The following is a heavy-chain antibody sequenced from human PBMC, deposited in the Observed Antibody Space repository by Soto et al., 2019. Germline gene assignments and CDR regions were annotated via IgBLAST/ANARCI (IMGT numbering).Heavy chain of an antibody. Sequence: QLQLQESGPGLVKPSETLSLTCTVSGGSISSSSYYWGWIRQPPGKGLEWIGSIYYSGSTYYNPSLKSRVTIHVDTSKNQFSLKLSSVTAADTAVYYCARQYSSSFLPRGGMDVWGQGTTVTVSS. CDR3: ARQYSSSFLPRGGMDV. CDR2: IYYSGST. J-gene: IGHJ6*02. V-gene: IGHV4-39*01. D-gene: IGHD6-13*01. CDR1: GGSISSSSYY.